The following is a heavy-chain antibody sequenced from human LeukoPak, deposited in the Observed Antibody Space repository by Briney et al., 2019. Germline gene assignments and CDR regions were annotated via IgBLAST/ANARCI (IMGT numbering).Heavy chain of an antibody. Sequence: ASVTVSCKASGGTFSSYAISWVRQAPGQGLEWMGGIIPIFGTANYAQKFQGRVTITADESTSTAYMELSSLRSEDTAVYYCARRETPGAYYYGMDVWGQGTTVTVSS. CDR3: ARRETPGAYYYGMDV. D-gene: IGHD1-14*01. CDR2: IIPIFGTA. V-gene: IGHV1-69*13. J-gene: IGHJ6*02. CDR1: GGTFSSYA.